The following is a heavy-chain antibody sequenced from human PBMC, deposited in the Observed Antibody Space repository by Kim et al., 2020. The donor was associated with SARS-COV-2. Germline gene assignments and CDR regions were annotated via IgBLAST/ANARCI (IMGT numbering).Heavy chain of an antibody. D-gene: IGHD3-10*01. J-gene: IGHJ3*02. CDR3: ARSYSGPFDI. CDR2: GTT. V-gene: IGHV4-39*01. Sequence: GTTYSTPSPTRRVTRSVDTSRNQFSLRLSSATAADTAVYYCARSYSGPFDIWGQGTMVTVSS.